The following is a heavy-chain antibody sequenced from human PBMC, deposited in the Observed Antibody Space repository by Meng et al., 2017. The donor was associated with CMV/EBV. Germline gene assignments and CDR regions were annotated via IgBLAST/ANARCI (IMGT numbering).Heavy chain of an antibody. CDR1: GYTLTELS. CDR3: ATEIFGGWYSFDY. CDR2: FDPEDGET. Sequence: QGQVGKSGAGVKKPGGSVKVSGKVAGYTLTELSMHWVRQAPGKGLEWMGGFDPEDGETIYAQKFQGRVTMTEDTSTDAAYMELSSLRSEDTAVYYCATEIFGGWYSFDYWGQGTLVTVSS. V-gene: IGHV1-24*01. D-gene: IGHD6-19*01. J-gene: IGHJ4*02.